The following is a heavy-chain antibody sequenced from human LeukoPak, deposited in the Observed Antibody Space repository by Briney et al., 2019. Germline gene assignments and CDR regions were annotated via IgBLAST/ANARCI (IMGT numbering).Heavy chain of an antibody. CDR2: ITSDASST. V-gene: IGHV3-74*01. CDR3: ATYYYASGSSD. D-gene: IGHD3-10*01. J-gene: IGHJ4*02. Sequence: PGGSLRLFCAASGFTFSNYWMHWVRRAPGKGLVWVSRITSDASSTSYADSVKGRFTISRDNAKNTLYLRMNSLRAEDTAVYYCATYYYASGSSDWGQGTLVTVSS. CDR1: GFTFSNYW.